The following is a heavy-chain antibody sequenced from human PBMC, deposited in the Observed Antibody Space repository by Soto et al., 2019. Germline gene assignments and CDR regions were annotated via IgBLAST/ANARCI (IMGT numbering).Heavy chain of an antibody. CDR3: ARASGPFDY. Sequence: QVQLVESGGGVVQPGRSLRLSCVASGFAFSTYSIHWVRQAPGKGLEWVAVIWYDGSIKYYADSVKGRFTISRDNSKNTLYLQINSLRADDTAVYYCARASGPFDYWGRGTQVTVSS. J-gene: IGHJ4*02. CDR1: GFAFSTYS. CDR2: IWYDGSIK. V-gene: IGHV3-33*01. D-gene: IGHD5-12*01.